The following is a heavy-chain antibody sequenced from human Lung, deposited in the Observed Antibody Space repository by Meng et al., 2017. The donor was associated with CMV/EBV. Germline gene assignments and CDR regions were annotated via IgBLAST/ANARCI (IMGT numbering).Heavy chain of an antibody. CDR1: GYTFTSYY. D-gene: IGHD3-22*01. Sequence: ASVXVSRKASGYTFTSYYMHWVRQAPGQGLEWMGIINPSGSNTSYAQKFQGKVTMTRDTSTSTVYMELSSLRSEDTAVYYYARDRRRYYDSSGYQNYYYRMDVWGQGTTVTVSS. CDR2: INPSGSNT. V-gene: IGHV1-46*01. J-gene: IGHJ6*02. CDR3: ARDRRRYYDSSGYQNYYYRMDV.